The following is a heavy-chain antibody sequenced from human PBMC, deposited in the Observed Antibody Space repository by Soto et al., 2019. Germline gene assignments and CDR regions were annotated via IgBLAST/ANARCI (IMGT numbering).Heavy chain of an antibody. V-gene: IGHV1-69*13. CDR2: IFPIFGTA. CDR3: ARVGTVTAHYYYYYGMDV. CDR1: GGTFSSYA. Sequence: ASVKVSCKASGGTFSSYAISWVRQAPGQGLEWMGGIFPIFGTANYAQKFQGRVTITADESTSTAYMELSSLRSEDTAVYYCARVGTVTAHYYYYYGMDVWGQGTTVTVSS. D-gene: IGHD4-17*01. J-gene: IGHJ6*02.